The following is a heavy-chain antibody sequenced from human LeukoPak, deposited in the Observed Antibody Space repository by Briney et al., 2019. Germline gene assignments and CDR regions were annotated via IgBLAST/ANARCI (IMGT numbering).Heavy chain of an antibody. CDR1: GFTFSSYS. V-gene: IGHV3-21*01. Sequence: PGGSLRLSCAASGFTFSSYSMNWVRQAPGKGLEWVSSISSSSSYIYYADSVKGRFTISRDNAKNSLYLQMNSLRAEDTAVYYCARDGDGYCSSTSCPGDFDYWGQGTLVTVSS. CDR3: ARDGDGYCSSTSCPGDFDY. CDR2: ISSSSSYI. J-gene: IGHJ4*02. D-gene: IGHD2-2*01.